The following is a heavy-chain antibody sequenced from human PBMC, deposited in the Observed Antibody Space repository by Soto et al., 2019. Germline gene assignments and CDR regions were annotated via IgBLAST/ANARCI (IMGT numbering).Heavy chain of an antibody. Sequence: GASVKVSCKASGYTFTSYGYAWVRQAPGQGLEWMGWISAYNGDTNYAQKLQDRVTMTTDTSTSTAYMELRNLRSDDTAVYYCASQLRSVVVPAAIPYYYYGMDVWGQGTTVTVSS. D-gene: IGHD2-2*01. J-gene: IGHJ6*02. CDR1: GYTFTSYG. V-gene: IGHV1-18*01. CDR2: ISAYNGDT. CDR3: ASQLRSVVVPAAIPYYYYGMDV.